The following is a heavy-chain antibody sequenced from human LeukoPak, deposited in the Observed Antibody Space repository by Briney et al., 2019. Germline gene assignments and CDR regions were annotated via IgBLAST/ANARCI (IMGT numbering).Heavy chain of an antibody. CDR2: ISYDGSYR. CDR3: EKDQEGGAGTGRFDY. V-gene: IGHV3-30-3*02. J-gene: IGHJ4*02. Sequence: RRSLRLSCVASGFTDYAIHWVRQAPGKVLERVAVISYDGSYRYYADSVKGRFTISRDNSQNTFYLQMTSLRAEDTAVYYCEKDQEGGAGTGRFDYWGQGTLVTVSS. CDR1: GFTDYA. D-gene: IGHD6-13*01.